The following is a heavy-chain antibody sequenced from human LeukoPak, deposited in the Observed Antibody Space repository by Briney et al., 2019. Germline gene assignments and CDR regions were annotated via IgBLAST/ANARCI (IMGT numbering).Heavy chain of an antibody. V-gene: IGHV3-33*01. Sequence: GRSLRLSCAASGFTFSSYGMHWVRQAPGKGLEWVAVIWYDGSNKYYADSVKGRFTISRDNSKNTLYLQMNSLRAEDTAVYYCARDRGDIVATIKGSNWFDPWGQGTLVTVPS. CDR3: ARDRGDIVATIKGSNWFDP. CDR1: GFTFSSYG. CDR2: IWYDGSNK. D-gene: IGHD5-12*01. J-gene: IGHJ5*02.